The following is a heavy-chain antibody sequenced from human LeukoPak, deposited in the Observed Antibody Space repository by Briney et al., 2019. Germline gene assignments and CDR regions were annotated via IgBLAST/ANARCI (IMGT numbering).Heavy chain of an antibody. D-gene: IGHD4-17*01. CDR1: GGSISSGDYY. J-gene: IGHJ4*02. V-gene: IGHV4-30-4*01. Sequence: SQTLSLTCTVSGGSISSGDYYWGWIRQPPGKGLEWIGYIYYSGSTYYNPSLKSRVTISVYTSKNQFSLKLSSVTAADTAVYYCAREIKTTVTPSFDYGGRGTLATVS. CDR2: IYYSGST. CDR3: AREIKTTVTPSFDY.